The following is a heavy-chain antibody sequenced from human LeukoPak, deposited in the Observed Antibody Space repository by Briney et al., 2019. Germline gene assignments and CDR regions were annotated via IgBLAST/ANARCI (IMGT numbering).Heavy chain of an antibody. Sequence: SETLSLTCAVYGGSFSGYYWSWIRQPPGKGLEWIGEINHSGSTNYNPSLKSRVTISVDTSKNQFSLKLSSVTAADTAVYYCARGRWMYAFDIWGQGTMVTASS. CDR3: ARGRWMYAFDI. CDR2: INHSGST. CDR1: GGSFSGYY. D-gene: IGHD4-23*01. J-gene: IGHJ3*02. V-gene: IGHV4-34*01.